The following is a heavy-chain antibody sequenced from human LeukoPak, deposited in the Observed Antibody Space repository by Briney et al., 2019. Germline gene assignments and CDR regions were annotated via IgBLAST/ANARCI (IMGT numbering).Heavy chain of an antibody. Sequence: PGGSLRLSCAASGFTFSSYEMNWVRQAPEKGLEWVSDISSSGSTIYYADSVKGRFTISRDNAKNSLYLQMNSLRAEDTAVYYCARDRNTDFWSGYYTNYCDYWGQGTLVTVSS. J-gene: IGHJ4*02. V-gene: IGHV3-48*03. CDR2: ISSSGSTI. CDR1: GFTFSSYE. CDR3: ARDRNTDFWSGYYTNYCDY. D-gene: IGHD3-3*01.